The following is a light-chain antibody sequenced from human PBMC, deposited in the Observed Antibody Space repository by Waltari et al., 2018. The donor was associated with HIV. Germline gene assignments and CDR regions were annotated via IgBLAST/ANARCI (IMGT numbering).Light chain of an antibody. CDR2: GAS. Sequence: EIVMTQSPATLSVSPGERVTLSCRASQSVSDNLAWYQQKPGQAPRLRIYGASTRATGIPARVSGSGSGTEFTLTISSLQSEDFAVYYCQQYNDWPPLYTFGQGTKVEIK. CDR3: QQYNDWPPLYT. J-gene: IGKJ2*01. CDR1: QSVSDN. V-gene: IGKV3-15*01.